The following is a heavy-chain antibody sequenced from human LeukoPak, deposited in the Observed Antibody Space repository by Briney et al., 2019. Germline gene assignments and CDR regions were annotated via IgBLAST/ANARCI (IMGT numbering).Heavy chain of an antibody. V-gene: IGHV3-9*01. CDR2: ISWNSGSL. J-gene: IGHJ4*02. CDR3: AKDRTYESSGYYHD. D-gene: IGHD3-22*01. Sequence: PGRSLRLSCAASGFTFDDYAMHWVRQAPGKGLEWVSGISWNSGSLAYADSVKGRFTISRDNAKNSLYLQMNNPRAEDTALYFCAKDRTYESSGYYHDWGQGTLVTVSP. CDR1: GFTFDDYA.